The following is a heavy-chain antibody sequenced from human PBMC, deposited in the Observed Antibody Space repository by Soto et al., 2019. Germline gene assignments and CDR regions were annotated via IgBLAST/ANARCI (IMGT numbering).Heavy chain of an antibody. CDR2: ISYDGSNK. CDR1: GFTFSRYD. D-gene: IGHD2-15*01. V-gene: IGHV3-30*18. J-gene: IGHJ5*02. CDR3: AKEGGSGGSCYGLCPRGWFDP. Sequence: QVQLVESGGGVVQPGRSLRLSCAASGFTFSRYDMHWVRQAPGKGLEWVAVISYDGSNKYYADSVKGRFTISRDNPKNTLYLQMSSLNSEDTAMYYCAKEGGSGGSCYGLCPRGWFDPWGQGTLVTVSS.